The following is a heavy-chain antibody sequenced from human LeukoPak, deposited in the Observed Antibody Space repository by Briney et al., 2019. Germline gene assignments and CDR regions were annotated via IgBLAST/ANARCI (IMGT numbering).Heavy chain of an antibody. J-gene: IGHJ6*03. D-gene: IGHD6-13*01. Sequence: ASVKVSCKASGYTFTSYAMHWVRQAPGQRLEWMGWINAGNGNTKYSQKFQGRVTITRDTSASTAYMELSSLRSEDTAVYYCARAYSSSWFYPDYYMDVWGKGTTVTVSS. CDR3: ARAYSSSWFYPDYYMDV. CDR2: INAGNGNT. CDR1: GYTFTSYA. V-gene: IGHV1-3*01.